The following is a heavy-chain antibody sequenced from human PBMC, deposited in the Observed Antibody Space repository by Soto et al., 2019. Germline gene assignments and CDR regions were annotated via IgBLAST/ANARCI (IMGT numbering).Heavy chain of an antibody. D-gene: IGHD2-15*01. Sequence: QVQLQESGPGLVKPSETLSLTCSVSGGSISSYYWSWIRQPPGKGLEWIAYIYYSGTSYNPSLKSRVSISLDTSKNQFSLKLSSGTAADTAVYYCARTDVGSGPNSGGYAFDIWGQGTMVTVSS. J-gene: IGHJ3*02. V-gene: IGHV4-59*01. CDR2: IYYSGT. CDR1: GGSISSYY. CDR3: ARTDVGSGPNSGGYAFDI.